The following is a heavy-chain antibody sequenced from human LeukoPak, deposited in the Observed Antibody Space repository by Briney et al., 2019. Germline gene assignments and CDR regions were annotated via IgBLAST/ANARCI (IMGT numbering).Heavy chain of an antibody. D-gene: IGHD6-19*01. CDR1: GFTFDDYA. Sequence: GGSLRLSCAASGFTFDDYAMHWVRQAPGKGLEWVSGISWNSGSIGYADSVKGRFTISRDNSKNSLYLQMSSLRGEDTAMYYCAKDAVAGTWLHYWGQGTLVTVSS. CDR2: ISWNSGSI. V-gene: IGHV3-9*01. J-gene: IGHJ4*02. CDR3: AKDAVAGTWLHY.